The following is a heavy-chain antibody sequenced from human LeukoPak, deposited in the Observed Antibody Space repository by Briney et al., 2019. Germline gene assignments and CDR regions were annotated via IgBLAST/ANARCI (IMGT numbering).Heavy chain of an antibody. CDR2: INPNSGGT. V-gene: IGHV1-2*02. CDR1: TFTGYY. J-gene: IGHJ4*02. D-gene: IGHD3-22*01. Sequence: ASVKVSCKAYTFTGYYMHWVRQAPGQGLEWMGWINPNSGGTSYAQTFQGRVTMTRDTSITTFYMELSRLRSDDTAVYYCARGTYYDSSAYSGVRLFDYWGQGTLVTVSS. CDR3: ARGTYYDSSAYSGVRLFDY.